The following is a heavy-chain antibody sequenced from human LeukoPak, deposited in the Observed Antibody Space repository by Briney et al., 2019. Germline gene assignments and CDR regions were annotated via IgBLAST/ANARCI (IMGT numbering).Heavy chain of an antibody. Sequence: GGSLRLSCAASGFTFSSYGMHWVRQAPGKGLEWVAVISYDGSNKYYADSVKGRFTISRDNSKNTLYLQMNSLRAEDTAVYYCAKDLDYDSSGYLGYWGQGTLVTASP. J-gene: IGHJ4*02. V-gene: IGHV3-30*18. CDR2: ISYDGSNK. D-gene: IGHD3-22*01. CDR3: AKDLDYDSSGYLGY. CDR1: GFTFSSYG.